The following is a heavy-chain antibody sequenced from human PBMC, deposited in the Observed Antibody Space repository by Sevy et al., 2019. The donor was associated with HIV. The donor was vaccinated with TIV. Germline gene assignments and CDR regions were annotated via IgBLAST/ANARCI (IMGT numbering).Heavy chain of an antibody. D-gene: IGHD3-22*01. CDR1: GGSISSGGYY. V-gene: IGHV4-31*03. CDR3: ARDRAYYDSSGYHHWYFDL. J-gene: IGHJ2*01. Sequence: SETLSLTCTVSGGSISSGGYYWSWIRQHPGKGLEWVGYIDYSGSTYYNPSLKSRVTISVDTSKNQFYLKLSSVTAADTAVYYCARDRAYYDSSGYHHWYFDLWGSGTLVTVSS. CDR2: IDYSGST.